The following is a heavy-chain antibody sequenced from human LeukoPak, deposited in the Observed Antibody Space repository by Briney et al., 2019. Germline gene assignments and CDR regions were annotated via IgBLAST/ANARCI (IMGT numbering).Heavy chain of an antibody. D-gene: IGHD3-10*01. CDR2: VWFDGSYE. J-gene: IGHJ4*02. CDR1: GFKFTDYA. Sequence: GGSLRLSCVASGFKFTDYAIHWVRQVPGRGLEWVAVVWFDGSYELYADSVKGRFTISRDNSKNTLYLQMDSLGADDTAVYYYVKDREDYGSGLFDYWGQGIVVTVSS. CDR3: VKDREDYGSGLFDY. V-gene: IGHV3-33*03.